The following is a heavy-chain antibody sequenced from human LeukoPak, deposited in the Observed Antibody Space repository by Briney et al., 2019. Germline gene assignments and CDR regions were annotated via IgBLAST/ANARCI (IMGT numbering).Heavy chain of an antibody. Sequence: PGGSLRLSCTASGFTFGDYAMSWFRQAPGKGLEWVGFIRSKAYGGTTEYAASVEGRFTISRDDSKSIAYLQMNSLKTEDPAVYYCTRPYYYDSSGPFDYWGQGTLVTVSS. D-gene: IGHD3-22*01. CDR1: GFTFGDYA. CDR3: TRPYYYDSSGPFDY. J-gene: IGHJ4*02. V-gene: IGHV3-49*03. CDR2: IRSKAYGGTT.